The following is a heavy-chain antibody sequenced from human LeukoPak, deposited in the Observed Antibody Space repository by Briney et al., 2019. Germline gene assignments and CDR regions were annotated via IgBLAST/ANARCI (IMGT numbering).Heavy chain of an antibody. D-gene: IGHD3-9*01. V-gene: IGHV3-11*05. CDR3: ARDGGDILTDYSWFDP. J-gene: IGHJ5*02. CDR1: GFTFSDYY. Sequence: KAGGSLRLSCAASGFTFSDYYMSWIRQAPGKGLEWVSYISSSSSYTNYADSVKGRFTISRDNAKNSLYLQMNSLRAEDTAVYYCARDGGDILTDYSWFDPWGQGTLVTVSS. CDR2: ISSSSSYT.